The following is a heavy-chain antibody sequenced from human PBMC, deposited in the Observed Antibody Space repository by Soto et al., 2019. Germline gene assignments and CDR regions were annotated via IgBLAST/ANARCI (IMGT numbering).Heavy chain of an antibody. J-gene: IGHJ5*02. Sequence: LGSAACGETMYISVYSWSWIRQPPGKGLEWIGYIYHSGSTYYNPSLKSRVTISVDRSKNQFSLKLSSVTAADTAVYYCARVPDRRGQGTLVTVS. D-gene: IGHD2-2*01. CDR1: GETMYISVYS. V-gene: IGHV4-30-2*01. CDR3: ARVPDR. CDR2: IYHSGST.